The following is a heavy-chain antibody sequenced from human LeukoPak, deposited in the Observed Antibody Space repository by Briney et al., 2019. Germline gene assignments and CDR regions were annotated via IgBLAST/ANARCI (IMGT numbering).Heavy chain of an antibody. CDR2: IIGSGGST. D-gene: IGHD2-8*01. CDR1: GFAFSTYA. CDR3: AKAGCTNIVCYLNS. J-gene: IGHJ4*02. Sequence: GGSLRLSCAASGFAFSTYAMSWVRQAPGKGLEWVSGIIGSGGSTYYADSVKGRFTISRDDSKNTLYLQMNSLRAEDTAIYYCAKAGCTNIVCYLNSWGQGTLVTVSS. V-gene: IGHV3-23*01.